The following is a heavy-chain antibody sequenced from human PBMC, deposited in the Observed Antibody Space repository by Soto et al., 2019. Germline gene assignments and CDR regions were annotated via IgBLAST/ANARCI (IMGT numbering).Heavy chain of an antibody. CDR1: GGSISSYY. J-gene: IGHJ5*02. D-gene: IGHD3-10*01. Sequence: SETLSLTCTVSGGSISSYYWSWIRQPPGKGLEWIGYIYYSGSTNYNPSLKSRVTISVDTSKNQFSLKLSSVTAADTAVYYCARSNMVRGDYFDPWGQGTLVTVS. CDR2: IYYSGST. CDR3: ARSNMVRGDYFDP. V-gene: IGHV4-59*01.